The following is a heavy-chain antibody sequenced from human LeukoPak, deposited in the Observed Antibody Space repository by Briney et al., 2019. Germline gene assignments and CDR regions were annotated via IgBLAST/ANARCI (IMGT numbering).Heavy chain of an antibody. J-gene: IGHJ5*02. CDR1: GFTFSSYG. CDR2: ISYDGSIR. CDR3: AKESASSSPYRAGWFDP. V-gene: IGHV3-30*18. Sequence: GGSLRLSCAASGFTFSSYGMHWVRQAPGKGLEWVAVISYDGSIRYSADSVKGLFTISRDNSKNTLYLQMNSLRAEDTAVYYCAKESASSSPYRAGWFDPWGRGTLVTVSS. D-gene: IGHD6-13*01.